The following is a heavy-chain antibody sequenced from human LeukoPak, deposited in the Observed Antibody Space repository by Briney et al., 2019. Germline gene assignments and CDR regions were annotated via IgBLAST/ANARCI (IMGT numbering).Heavy chain of an antibody. D-gene: IGHD6-13*01. CDR3: ARVGVFSSSWLLY. CDR2: ISYDGSNK. V-gene: IGHV3-30*04. J-gene: IGHJ4*02. Sequence: GGSLRLSCAASGFTFSSYAMHWVRQAPGKGLEWVAVISYDGSNKYYADSVKGRFTISRDNSKNTLYLQMNSLRAEDTAVYYCARVGVFSSSWLLYWGQGTLVTVSS. CDR1: GFTFSSYA.